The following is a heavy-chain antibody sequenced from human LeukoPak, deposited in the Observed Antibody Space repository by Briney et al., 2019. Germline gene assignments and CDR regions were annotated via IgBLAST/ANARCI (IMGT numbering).Heavy chain of an antibody. CDR3: ARDQVERYSSGWNWYFDL. V-gene: IGHV4-59*01. CDR1: GGSISSYY. CDR2: IYYSGST. D-gene: IGHD6-19*01. Sequence: SETLSLTCTVSGGSISSYYWSWIRQPPGKGLEWIGYIYYSGSTNYNPSLKSRVTISVDTSKNQFSLKLSSVAAADTAVYYCARDQVERYSSGWNWYFDLWGRGTLVTVSS. J-gene: IGHJ2*01.